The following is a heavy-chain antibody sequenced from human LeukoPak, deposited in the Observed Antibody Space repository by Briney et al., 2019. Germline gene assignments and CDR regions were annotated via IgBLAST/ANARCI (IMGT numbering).Heavy chain of an antibody. CDR1: GFTFSSYS. J-gene: IGHJ6*02. D-gene: IGHD2-15*01. CDR3: ARDSAAGLIYYYYGMDV. CDR2: ISSSSSTI. Sequence: GGSLRLSCAASGFTFSSYSMNWVRQAPGKGLEWVSYISSSSSTIYYADSVKGRFTISRDNAKNSLYLQMNSLRAEDTAVYYCARDSAAGLIYYYYGMDVWGQGTTVTVSS. V-gene: IGHV3-48*04.